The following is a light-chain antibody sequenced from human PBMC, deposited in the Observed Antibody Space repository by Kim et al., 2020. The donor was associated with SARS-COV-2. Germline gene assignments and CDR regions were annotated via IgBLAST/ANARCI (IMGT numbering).Light chain of an antibody. J-gene: IGKJ1*01. CDR3: QHSYTTPWT. CDR2: TAS. V-gene: IGKV1-39*01. CDR1: EYISTY. Sequence: ASGGDTVTIACRASEYISTYLNWYQHKPGKAPKLLIYTASTVHSGVPSRFSGSGSGADFTLTISSLQPEDFVTYYCQHSYTTPWTFGHGTKVDIK.